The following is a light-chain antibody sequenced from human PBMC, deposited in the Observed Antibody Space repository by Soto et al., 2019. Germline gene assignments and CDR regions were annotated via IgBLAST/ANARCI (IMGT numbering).Light chain of an antibody. V-gene: IGKV1-5*03. CDR2: GTS. CDR3: QHYNDYSWT. CDR1: QSISIW. J-gene: IGKJ1*01. Sequence: DIPMTQSPSTLSASVGDRVTITCRASQSISIWLAWYQQKPGRAPNLLIYGTSSLESGFPSRFSGSGSGTEFTLTISSLQPDDFATYSCQHYNDYSWTFGQGTKVEIK.